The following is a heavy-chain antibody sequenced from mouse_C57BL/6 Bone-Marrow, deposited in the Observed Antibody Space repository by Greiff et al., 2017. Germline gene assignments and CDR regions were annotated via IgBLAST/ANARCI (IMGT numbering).Heavy chain of an antibody. D-gene: IGHD1-1*01. J-gene: IGHJ1*03. V-gene: IGHV1-5*01. Sequence: VHVKQSGTVLARPGASVKMSCKTSGYTFTSYWMHWVKQRPGQGLEWIGAIYPGNSDTIYNQKFKGKATLTVDKSSSTAYMELRSLTSEDTAVYYCARRDYYGSSYGYFDVWGTGTTVTVSS. CDR1: GYTFTSYW. CDR3: ARRDYYGSSYGYFDV. CDR2: IYPGNSDT.